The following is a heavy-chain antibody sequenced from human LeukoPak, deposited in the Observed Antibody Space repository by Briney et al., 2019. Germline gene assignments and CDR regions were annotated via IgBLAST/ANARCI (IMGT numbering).Heavy chain of an antibody. Sequence: PSETLSLTCTVSGGSISSYYWSWIRQPPGKGLEWIGYIYYSGSTNYNPSLKSRVTISVDTSKNQFSLKLSSVTAADTAVYYCARDGDTNNWLDPWGQGTLVTVSS. CDR1: GGSISSYY. V-gene: IGHV4-59*01. J-gene: IGHJ5*02. CDR2: IYYSGST. D-gene: IGHD5-18*01. CDR3: ARDGDTNNWLDP.